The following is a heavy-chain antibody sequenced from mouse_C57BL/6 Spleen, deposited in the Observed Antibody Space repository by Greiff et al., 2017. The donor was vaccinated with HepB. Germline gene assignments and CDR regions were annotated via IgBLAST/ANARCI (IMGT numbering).Heavy chain of an antibody. CDR3: ARGYYGSSLYWYFDV. D-gene: IGHD1-1*01. CDR1: GFTFSSYG. V-gene: IGHV5-6*01. Sequence: EVKLMESGGDLVKPGGSLKLSCAASGFTFSSYGMSWVRQTPDKRLEWVATISSGGSYTYYPDSVKGRFTISRDNAKNTLYLQMSSLKSEDTAMYYCARGYYGSSLYWYFDVWGTGTTVTVSS. CDR2: ISSGGSYT. J-gene: IGHJ1*03.